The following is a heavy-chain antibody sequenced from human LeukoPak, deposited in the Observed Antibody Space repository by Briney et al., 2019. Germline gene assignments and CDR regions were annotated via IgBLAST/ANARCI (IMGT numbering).Heavy chain of an antibody. J-gene: IGHJ5*02. CDR3: ARAGSYGDYLKFDP. V-gene: IGHV3-7*01. CDR2: IKQDGSEK. D-gene: IGHD4-17*01. CDR1: GFTFSSYW. Sequence: GGSLRLSCAASGFTFSSYWMSWVRQAPGKGLEWVANIKQDGSEKYYVDSVKGRFTISRDNAKNSLYLQMNSLRAEDTAVYYCARAGSYGDYLKFDPWGQGTLVTVSS.